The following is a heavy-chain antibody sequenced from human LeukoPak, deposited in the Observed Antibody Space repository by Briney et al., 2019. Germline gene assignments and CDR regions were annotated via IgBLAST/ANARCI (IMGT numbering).Heavy chain of an antibody. CDR3: ARGWLYCGGDCWGIDY. D-gene: IGHD2-21*02. CDR1: GFTVSSNY. Sequence: HPGGSLRLSCAASGFTVSSNYMSWVRQAPGKGLEWVSVIYSGGSTYYADSVKGRFTISRDNSKNTLYLQMNSLRAEDTAVYYCARGWLYCGGDCWGIDYWGQGTLVTVSS. CDR2: IYSGGST. V-gene: IGHV3-66*01. J-gene: IGHJ4*02.